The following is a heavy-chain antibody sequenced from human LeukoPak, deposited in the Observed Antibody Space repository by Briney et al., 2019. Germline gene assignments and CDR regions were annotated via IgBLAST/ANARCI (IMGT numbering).Heavy chain of an antibody. D-gene: IGHD3-22*01. Sequence: SETLSLTCTVSGGSISNYYWSWIRQPPGKGLEWIGYIYYSRSTSYNPSLKSRVTISVDTSKNQFSLKLSSVTAADTAVYYCARDHYYDSSGYTFRHWGQGTLVTVSS. V-gene: IGHV4-59*01. CDR1: GGSISNYY. CDR2: IYYSRST. J-gene: IGHJ1*01. CDR3: ARDHYYDSSGYTFRH.